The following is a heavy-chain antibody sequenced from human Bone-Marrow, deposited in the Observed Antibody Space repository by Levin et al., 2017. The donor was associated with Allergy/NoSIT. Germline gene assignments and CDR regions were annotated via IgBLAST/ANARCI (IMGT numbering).Heavy chain of an antibody. V-gene: IGHV3-23*01. CDR1: GFTFNNYG. Sequence: GGSLRLSCTASGFTFNNYGMNWVRQSPGKGLEWVSTISGDGGGTYYTDSVKGRFTISRDNSKNTLYLQLNSLRAEDTAVYYCAKDYFDYYASGSWFFDAFDIWGQGTMVTVSS. J-gene: IGHJ3*02. CDR3: AKDYFDYYASGSWFFDAFDI. D-gene: IGHD3-10*01. CDR2: ISGDGGGT.